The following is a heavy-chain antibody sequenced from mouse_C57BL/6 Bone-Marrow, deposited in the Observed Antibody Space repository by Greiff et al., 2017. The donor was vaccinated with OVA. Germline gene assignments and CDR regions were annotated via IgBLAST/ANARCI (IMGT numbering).Heavy chain of an antibody. J-gene: IGHJ4*01. CDR1: GYTFTSYW. Sequence: VQLQQSGTVLARPGASVKMSCKTSGYTFTSYWMHWVKQRPGQGLEWIGAIYPGNSDTSYNQKFKGKAKLTAVTSASTAYMELSSLTNEDSAVYYCTRPSIYYGYDDAMDYWGQGTSVTVSS. CDR3: TRPSIYYGYDDAMDY. D-gene: IGHD2-2*01. V-gene: IGHV1-5*01. CDR2: IYPGNSDT.